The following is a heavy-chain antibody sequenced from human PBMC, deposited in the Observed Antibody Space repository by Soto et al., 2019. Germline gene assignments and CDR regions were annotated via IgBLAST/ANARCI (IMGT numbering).Heavy chain of an antibody. V-gene: IGHV1-3*01. CDR1: GYTFTSYA. J-gene: IGHJ6*03. Sequence: ASVKVSCKASGYTFTSYAMHWVRQAPGQRLEWMGWINAGNGNTKYSQKFQGRVTITRDTSASTAYMELSSLRSEDTAVYYCARGDYSNYKGYYYYYYMDVWGKGTTVTVSS. CDR3: ARGDYSNYKGYYYYYYMDV. D-gene: IGHD4-4*01. CDR2: INAGNGNT.